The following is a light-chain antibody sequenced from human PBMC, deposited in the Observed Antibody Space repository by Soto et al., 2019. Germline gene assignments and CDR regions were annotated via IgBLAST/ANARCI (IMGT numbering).Light chain of an antibody. Sequence: EIVLTDCPSTLYFSPGERATLSFIASQSVSSSYLGWYQQKPGQAPRLLIYGASTRATGIPARFSGFGSGTEFTLTISSLQSEDFAVYYCEQYNNWPITFGQGTRLEIK. CDR1: QSVSSSY. V-gene: IGKV3-15*01. CDR3: EQYNNWPIT. CDR2: GAS. J-gene: IGKJ5*01.